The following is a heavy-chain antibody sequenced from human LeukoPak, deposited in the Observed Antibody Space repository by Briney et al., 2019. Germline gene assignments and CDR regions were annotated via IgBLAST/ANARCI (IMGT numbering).Heavy chain of an antibody. CDR3: ARGVEPLAANTLAY. J-gene: IGHJ4*02. CDR1: GFTFITND. Sequence: GGSLRLSCAASGFTFITNDMPWVRQAPGKGLEWVSVLYSDGNTKYYDSVQRRFTISRHNSKNTLYLEMNSRSPDDAAVYYCARGVEPLAANTLAYWGQGTLVTVSS. V-gene: IGHV3-53*01. CDR2: LYSDGNT. D-gene: IGHD1-14*01.